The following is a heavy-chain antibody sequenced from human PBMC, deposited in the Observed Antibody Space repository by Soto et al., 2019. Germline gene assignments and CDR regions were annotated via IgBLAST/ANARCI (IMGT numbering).Heavy chain of an antibody. D-gene: IGHD2-21*02. CDR3: EGEGDSGAFAS. CDR1: GGSISSGGYY. CDR2: IYYSGST. V-gene: IGHV4-31*03. Sequence: QVQLQESGPGLVKPSQTLSLTCTVSGGSISSGGYYWSWIRQHPGKGLEWIGYIYYSGSTYYNPSLKSRVTMPADTSKHHSGPKLGSVTSPDTAVYQCEGEGDSGAFASGGQGTMVTVSS. J-gene: IGHJ3*02.